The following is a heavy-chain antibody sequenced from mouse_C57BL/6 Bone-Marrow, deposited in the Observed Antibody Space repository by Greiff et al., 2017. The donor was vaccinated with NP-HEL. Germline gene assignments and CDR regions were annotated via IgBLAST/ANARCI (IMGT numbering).Heavy chain of an antibody. CDR3: ATGPELLRYPYSY. D-gene: IGHD1-1*01. CDR1: GYTFTSYG. V-gene: IGHV1-58*01. Sequence: VQLQQSGAELVRPGSSVKMSCKTSGYTFTSYGLNWVKQRPGQGLEWIGYLYIGNGYTEYNEKFKGKATLTSDTSSSTAYMQLSSLTSEDSAIYFCATGPELLRYPYSYRGKGTSVTVSS. J-gene: IGHJ4*01. CDR2: LYIGNGYT.